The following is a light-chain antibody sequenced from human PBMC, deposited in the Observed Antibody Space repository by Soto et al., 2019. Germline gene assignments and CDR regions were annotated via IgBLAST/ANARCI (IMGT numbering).Light chain of an antibody. CDR3: QQDNNLPLT. V-gene: IGKV3-15*01. CDR1: QSVSSN. J-gene: IGKJ4*01. Sequence: ESVLSQSPGTLSWSQGERATGSRRASQSVSSNLAWYQQKPAQAPRLLIYGASMRATGIPARFSGGGSGTEFTLTISSLQSEDFAVYYCQQDNNLPLTFGGGTKVDI. CDR2: GAS.